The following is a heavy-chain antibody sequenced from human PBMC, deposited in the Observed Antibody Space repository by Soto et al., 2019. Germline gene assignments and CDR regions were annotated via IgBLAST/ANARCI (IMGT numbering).Heavy chain of an antibody. J-gene: IGHJ4*02. CDR2: IWYDGSNK. V-gene: IGHV3-33*01. D-gene: IGHD4-17*01. CDR1: GFTFSSYG. CDR3: ARDLNSYGDYVPTWFDY. Sequence: QVQLVESGGGVVQPGRSLRLSCAASGFTFSSYGMHWVRQAPGKGLEWVAVIWYDGSNKYYADSVKGRFTISRDNSKNTRDLQMNSLRAEDTAGYYGARDLNSYGDYVPTWFDYWGQGTLVTVSS.